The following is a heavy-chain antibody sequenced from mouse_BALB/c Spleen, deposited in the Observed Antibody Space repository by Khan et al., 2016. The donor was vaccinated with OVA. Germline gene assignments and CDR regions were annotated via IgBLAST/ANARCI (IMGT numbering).Heavy chain of an antibody. D-gene: IGHD2-13*01. CDR2: IWSGGST. Sequence: QVQLKESGPGLVQPSQSLSITCTVSDFSLSNYGIHWVRQSPGKGLEWLGVIWSGGSTDSNAAFISRLSISKDNSRSQVFFKMNSLQTDDSAIYYLARWGLPFAYWGQGTLVTGSA. J-gene: IGHJ3*01. CDR3: ARWGLPFAY. CDR1: DFSLSNYG. V-gene: IGHV2-2*01.